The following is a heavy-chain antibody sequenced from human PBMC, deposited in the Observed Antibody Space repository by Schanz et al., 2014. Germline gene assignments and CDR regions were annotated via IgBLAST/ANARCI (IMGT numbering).Heavy chain of an antibody. V-gene: IGHV1-69*02. CDR3: ASSGAGYSSSWDFDY. J-gene: IGHJ4*02. CDR2: IIPILGIA. D-gene: IGHD6-13*01. CDR1: GGTFNSYT. Sequence: QVQLVQSGAEVKKPGSSMKVSCKASGGTFNSYTINWVRQAPGQGLEWMGRIIPILGIANYAQKFQGRVTITADKSTFTAYMDVSSLRSEDTAVYYCASSGAGYSSSWDFDYWGQGTLLAVSS.